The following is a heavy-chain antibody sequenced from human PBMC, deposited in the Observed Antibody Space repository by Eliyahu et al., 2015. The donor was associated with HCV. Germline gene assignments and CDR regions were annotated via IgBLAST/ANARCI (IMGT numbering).Heavy chain of an antibody. Sequence: QLQLQESGPGLVKPSETLSLTCTVSGGXIXGSRXXWGWIRQPPGKGLXWIGSIYXSXSTYYNPSLKSRVTISVDTSRNQFSLKLSSVTAADTAVYHCAKDYGDYEFWFDSWGQGTLVTVSS. J-gene: IGHJ5*01. D-gene: IGHD4-17*01. V-gene: IGHV4-39*07. CDR3: AKDYGDYEFWFDS. CDR1: GGXIXGSRXX. CDR2: IYXSXST.